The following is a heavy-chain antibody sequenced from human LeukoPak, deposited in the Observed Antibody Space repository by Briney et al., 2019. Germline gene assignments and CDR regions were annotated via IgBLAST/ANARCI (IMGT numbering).Heavy chain of an antibody. V-gene: IGHV3-23*01. CDR1: GFTFSSYV. D-gene: IGHD6-13*01. CDR3: AKGSSAVGGGLHADY. CDR2: ISGTGDST. J-gene: IGHJ4*02. Sequence: GGSLRLSCASSGFTFSSYVMTWVRQAPGKGLQWVSGISGTGDSTYYADSVKGRFTISRDNSKNTVYLQMNSLRVEDTAVYYCAKGSSAVGGGLHADYWGQGTLVTVSS.